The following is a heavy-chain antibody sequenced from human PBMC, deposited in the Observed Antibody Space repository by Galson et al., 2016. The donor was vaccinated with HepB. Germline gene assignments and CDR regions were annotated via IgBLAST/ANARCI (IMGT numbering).Heavy chain of an antibody. Sequence: SLRLSCAASGFTFRNYGIHWVRQAPGKGLEWVTLISYDGSNKYNADSVKGRFTISRDNSNNTVYLQMNNLRDEDTAVYYCAKVTGMVRGGMDVWGQGTTVIAS. D-gene: IGHD3-10*01. J-gene: IGHJ6*02. CDR2: ISYDGSNK. V-gene: IGHV3-30*18. CDR3: AKVTGMVRGGMDV. CDR1: GFTFRNYG.